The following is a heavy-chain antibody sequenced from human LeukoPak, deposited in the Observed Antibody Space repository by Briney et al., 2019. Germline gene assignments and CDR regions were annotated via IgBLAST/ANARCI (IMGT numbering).Heavy chain of an antibody. CDR3: ARDHDWAFDL. J-gene: IGHJ4*02. CDR2: INHNAEMI. V-gene: IGHV3-48*02. D-gene: IGHD3-9*01. CDR1: GFPFGSYV. Sequence: GGSLRLSCEGSGFPFGSYVMSWLRQAPGKGLEWIAYINHNAEMIFYPDFVKGRFTISRDNPKKSLYLQMNALRYEDTAIYYCARDHDWAFDLWGQGTLVTVSS.